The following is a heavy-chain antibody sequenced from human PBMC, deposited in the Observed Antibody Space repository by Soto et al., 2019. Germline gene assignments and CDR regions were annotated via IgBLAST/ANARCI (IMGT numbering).Heavy chain of an antibody. V-gene: IGHV1-69*01. Sequence: QVQLVQSGAEVKKSGSSVKVSCKASGGTFSSYAISWVRQAPGQGLEWMGGIIPIFGTANYAQKFQGRVTITADESTSTAYMELSSLRSEDTAVYYCARTVRLGIAVAGTPVNYYYGMDVWGQGTTVTVSS. D-gene: IGHD6-19*01. CDR2: IIPIFGTA. CDR1: GGTFSSYA. J-gene: IGHJ6*02. CDR3: ARTVRLGIAVAGTPVNYYYGMDV.